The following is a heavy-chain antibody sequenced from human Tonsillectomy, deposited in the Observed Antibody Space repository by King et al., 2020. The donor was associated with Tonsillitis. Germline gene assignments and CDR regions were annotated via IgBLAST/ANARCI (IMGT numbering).Heavy chain of an antibody. CDR2: IYHSGST. CDR3: ARQTTSPDCYDFWSGYCDAFDI. D-gene: IGHD3-3*01. CDR1: GGSISRSNW. Sequence: QLQESGPGLVKPSGTLSLTCAVSGGSISRSNWWSWVRQPPGKGLACIGEIYHSGSTHYNPSPKSRVTISVDKSQNQISLKLSSVTAADTAVYYCARQTTSPDCYDFWSGYCDAFDIWGQGTMVTVSS. V-gene: IGHV4-4*02. J-gene: IGHJ3*02.